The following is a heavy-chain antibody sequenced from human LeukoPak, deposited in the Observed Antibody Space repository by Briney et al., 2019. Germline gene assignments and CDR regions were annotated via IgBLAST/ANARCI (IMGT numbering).Heavy chain of an antibody. D-gene: IGHD2-21*01. Sequence: GGSLRLSCAASGFTFSSYGMHWVRQAPGKGLEWVAVIWYDGSNKYYADSVKGRFTISRDNSKNTLYLQMNSLRAEDTAVYYCAKFLPTHIVVANYYFDYWGQGTLVTVSS. CDR2: IWYDGSNK. CDR3: AKFLPTHIVVANYYFDY. J-gene: IGHJ4*02. V-gene: IGHV3-33*06. CDR1: GFTFSSYG.